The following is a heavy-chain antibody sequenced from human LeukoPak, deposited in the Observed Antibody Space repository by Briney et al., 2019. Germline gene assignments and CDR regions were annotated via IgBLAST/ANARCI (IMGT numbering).Heavy chain of an antibody. Sequence: ASVKVSCKASGYTFTSYDINWVRQATGQGLEWMGWMNPNSGNTGYAQKFQGRVTMTRNTSISTAYMELSSLRSEDTAVYYCARRVVVITYNWFDPWGQGTLVTVSS. CDR1: GYTFTSYD. D-gene: IGHD3-22*01. CDR3: ARRVVVITYNWFDP. V-gene: IGHV1-8*01. J-gene: IGHJ5*02. CDR2: MNPNSGNT.